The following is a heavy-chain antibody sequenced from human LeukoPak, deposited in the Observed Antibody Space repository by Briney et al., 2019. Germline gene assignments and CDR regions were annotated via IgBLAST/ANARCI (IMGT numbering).Heavy chain of an antibody. CDR3: ARGYLGIDY. CDR1: GFTFSSYW. J-gene: IGHJ4*02. V-gene: IGHV3-7*01. D-gene: IGHD1-26*01. Sequence: GGSLRLSCAAPGFTFSSYWMSWVRQAPGKGLEWVANIKQDGSEKYYVDSVKGRFTISRDNAKNTLYLQMNSPRGEDTAVYYCARGYLGIDYWGQGTLVTVSS. CDR2: IKQDGSEK.